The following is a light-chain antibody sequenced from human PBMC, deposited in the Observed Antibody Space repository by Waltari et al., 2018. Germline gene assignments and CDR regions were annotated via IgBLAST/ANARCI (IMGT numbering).Light chain of an antibody. CDR3: QQYEGSVVT. CDR1: QTITGSW. CDR2: GAS. J-gene: IGKJ4*01. V-gene: IGKV3-20*01. Sequence: LTQSPGTLSVSPGERVTVSCRASQTITGSWLTWYHQKPGQAPRLLIYGASNRAPGIPDRFSGSGSGTDFTLTISRLEPEDSAVYYCQQYEGSVVTFGGGTKVEIK.